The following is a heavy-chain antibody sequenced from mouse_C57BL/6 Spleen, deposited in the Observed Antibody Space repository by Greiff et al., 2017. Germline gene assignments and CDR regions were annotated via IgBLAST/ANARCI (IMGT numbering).Heavy chain of an antibody. V-gene: IGHV5-9*01. CDR2: ISGGGGNT. CDR3: ARQYGNRGCDD. Sequence: EVKVVESGGGLVKPGGSLKLSCAASGFTFSSYTMSWVRQTPEKRLEWVATISGGGGNTYYPDSVKGRFTISRDNAKNTLYLQMSSLRSEDTALYYCARQYGNRGCDDGGQGTTLTVSS. CDR1: GFTFSSYT. J-gene: IGHJ2*01. D-gene: IGHD2-10*02.